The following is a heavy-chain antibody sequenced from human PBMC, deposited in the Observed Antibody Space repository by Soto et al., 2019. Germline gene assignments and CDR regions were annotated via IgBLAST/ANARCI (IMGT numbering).Heavy chain of an antibody. V-gene: IGHV1-18*01. J-gene: IGHJ4*02. CDR2: ISAYNGNT. Sequence: ASVKVSCKASGYTFTSYAMDWVRQAPGQRLEWMGWISAYNGNTNYAQKLQGRVTMTTDTSTSTAYMELRSLRSDDTAVYYCARDLAAGNCDYWGQGTLVTVSS. CDR1: GYTFTSYA. D-gene: IGHD6-13*01. CDR3: ARDLAAGNCDY.